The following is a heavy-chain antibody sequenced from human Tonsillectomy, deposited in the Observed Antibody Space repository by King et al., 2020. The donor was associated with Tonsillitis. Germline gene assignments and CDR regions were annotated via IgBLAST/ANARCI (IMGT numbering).Heavy chain of an antibody. V-gene: IGHV4-34*01. CDR2: INHSGST. J-gene: IGHJ6*02. D-gene: IGHD6-6*01. Sequence: VQLQQWGAGLLKPSETLSLTCAVYGGSFSGYYWSWIRQPPGKGLEWIGEINHSGSTNYNPSLKSRVNISVDTSKNQFSLKLSSVTAADTAVYYCSSSSNRYYYYGMDVWGQGTTVTVSS. CDR1: GGSFSGYY. CDR3: SSSSNRYYYYGMDV.